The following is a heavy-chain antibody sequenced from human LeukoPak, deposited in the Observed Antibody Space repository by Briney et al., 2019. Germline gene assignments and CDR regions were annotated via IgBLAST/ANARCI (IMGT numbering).Heavy chain of an antibody. CDR2: ITSSGRYI. V-gene: IGHV3-21*01. Sequence: PGGSLRLSCAASGFTFSSYSMNWVRQAPGKGLEWVSSITSSGRYIYYADSVKGRFTISRDNSENSLYLQMDSLTAEDTAVYYCTRKGSQWDFXVDYXXXGTRVAV. D-gene: IGHD1-26*01. CDR3: TRKGSQWDFXVDY. J-gene: IGHJ4*02. CDR1: GFTFSSYS.